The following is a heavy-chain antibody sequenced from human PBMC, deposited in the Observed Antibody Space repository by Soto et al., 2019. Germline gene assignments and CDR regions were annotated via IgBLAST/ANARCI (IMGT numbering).Heavy chain of an antibody. CDR3: ARLGGYYQSLDT. J-gene: IGHJ5*02. CDR2: IYYSGST. Sequence: PSETLSLTCTVSGVSIDTYYWSWIRQPPGKGLQWIGYIYYSGSTTYSPSLKSRVTISVDRSKNQFSLKLTSVTAADTAVYYCARLGGYYQSLDTWGQGTLVTVSS. V-gene: IGHV4-59*08. CDR1: GVSIDTYY. D-gene: IGHD3-22*01.